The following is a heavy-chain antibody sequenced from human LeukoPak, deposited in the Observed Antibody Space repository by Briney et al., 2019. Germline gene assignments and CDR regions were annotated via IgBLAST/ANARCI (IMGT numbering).Heavy chain of an antibody. CDR1: GXSVSSNSAA. D-gene: IGHD1-26*01. CDR3: ARDLWSGSYYYFDY. Sequence: SQTLSLTCAISGXSVSSNSAAWNWIRQSPSRGLEWLGRTYYRSKWSSDYAVSVKNRITINPDTSKNQFSLHLNSVTPEDTAVYYCARDLWSGSYYYFDYWGQGTLVTVSS. CDR2: TYYRSKWSS. J-gene: IGHJ4*02. V-gene: IGHV6-1*01.